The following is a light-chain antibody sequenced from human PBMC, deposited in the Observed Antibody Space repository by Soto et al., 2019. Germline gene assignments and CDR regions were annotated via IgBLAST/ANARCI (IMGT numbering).Light chain of an antibody. Sequence: DIQMTQSPSTLSASVGDGVTITCRASQSIGSCLAWYQQKPGKAPKLLIYKATNLQSGVPSRFSGSGSGTDFSLTISSLQPVDSATYYCQQYNDFLYTFGQGTKLEI. J-gene: IGKJ2*01. CDR3: QQYNDFLYT. CDR2: KAT. CDR1: QSIGSC. V-gene: IGKV1-5*03.